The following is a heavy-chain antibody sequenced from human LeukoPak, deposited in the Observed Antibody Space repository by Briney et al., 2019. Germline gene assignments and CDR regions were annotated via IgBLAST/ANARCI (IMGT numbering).Heavy chain of an antibody. CDR3: ARDLYCSSTSCYTLHWFDP. D-gene: IGHD2-2*02. V-gene: IGHV3-21*01. CDR1: GFTFSSYS. CDR2: ISSSSSYI. Sequence: GGSLRLSCAASGFTFSSYSMNWVRQAPGKGLEWVSSISSSSSYIYYADSVKGRFTISRDNAKNSLYLQMNSLRAEDTAVYYCARDLYCSSTSCYTLHWFDPWGQGTLVTVSS. J-gene: IGHJ5*02.